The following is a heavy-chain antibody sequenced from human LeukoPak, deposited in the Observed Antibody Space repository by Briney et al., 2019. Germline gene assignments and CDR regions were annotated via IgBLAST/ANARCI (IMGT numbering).Heavy chain of an antibody. CDR1: GFTVSSNY. D-gene: IGHD3-10*01. CDR2: IYSGGNT. J-gene: IGHJ4*02. V-gene: IGHV3-53*01. CDR3: ARGFRGIDY. Sequence: GGSLRLSCAPSGFTVSSNYMSWVRQAPGKGLEWVSVIYSGGNTFYADSVKGRFTISRDSSKNTLYLQMNSLRVEDTAIYYCARGFRGIDYWGQGTLVTVSS.